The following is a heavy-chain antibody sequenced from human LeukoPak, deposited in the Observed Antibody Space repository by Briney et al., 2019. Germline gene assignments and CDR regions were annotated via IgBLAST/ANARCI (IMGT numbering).Heavy chain of an antibody. Sequence: ASVKVSCKASGGTFSSYAISWVRQAPGQGLEWMGGIIPIFGTANYAQKFQGRVTITADESTSTAYMELSSLRSEDTVVYYCATGGSYYYYGMDVWGQGTTVTVSS. D-gene: IGHD1-26*01. J-gene: IGHJ6*02. V-gene: IGHV1-69*13. CDR3: ATGGSYYYYGMDV. CDR2: IIPIFGTA. CDR1: GGTFSSYA.